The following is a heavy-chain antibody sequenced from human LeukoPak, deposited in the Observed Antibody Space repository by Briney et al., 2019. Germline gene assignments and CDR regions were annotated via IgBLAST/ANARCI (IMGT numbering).Heavy chain of an antibody. D-gene: IGHD3-3*01. CDR1: GFTFSSHW. CDR2: IKPDGSST. J-gene: IGHJ4*02. CDR3: ARDLYDFWSGRKYYFDY. V-gene: IGHV3-74*01. Sequence: GGSLRLSCAASGFTFSSHWMHWVRHAPGKGLVWVSQIKPDGSSTTYADSVKGRLTISRDNAKNTLYLQMNSPRDGDTAVYYCARDLYDFWSGRKYYFDYWGQGTLVAVSS.